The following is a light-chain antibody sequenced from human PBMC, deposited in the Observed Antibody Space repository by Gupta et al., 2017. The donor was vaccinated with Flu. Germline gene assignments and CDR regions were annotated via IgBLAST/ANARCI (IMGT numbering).Light chain of an antibody. V-gene: IGLV1-47*01. Sequence: QSVLIQPPSASGTPGQRVTISCSGCSSNIERLCLYWYQQIPGTAPKLLIYATDQRPSEVPYRFSGSKSGTSASLTISGRRSEDEADYFCASWHEGLTTLYVFGTGTKVTVL. CDR1: SSNIERLC. J-gene: IGLJ1*01. CDR2: ATD. CDR3: ASWHEGLTTLYV.